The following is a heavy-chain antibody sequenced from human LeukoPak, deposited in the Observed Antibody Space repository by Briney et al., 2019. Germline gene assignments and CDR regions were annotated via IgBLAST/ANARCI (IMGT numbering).Heavy chain of an antibody. CDR2: IRYDGSNK. CDR1: GFTFSSYG. CDR3: ANDPYYNDSSGYFGDY. Sequence: GGSLRLSCAASGFTFSSYGMHWVRQAPGKGLEWVAFIRYDGSNKYYADSVKGRFTISRDNSKNTLYLQMNSLRAEDTAVYYCANDPYYNDSSGYFGDYWGQGTLVTLSS. V-gene: IGHV3-30*02. D-gene: IGHD3-22*01. J-gene: IGHJ4*02.